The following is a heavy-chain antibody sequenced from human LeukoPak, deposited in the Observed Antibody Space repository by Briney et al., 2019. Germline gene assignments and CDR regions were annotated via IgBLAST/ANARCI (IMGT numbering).Heavy chain of an antibody. CDR3: AAVIYSYGYFDY. CDR2: IYYSGSP. V-gene: IGHV4-59*08. J-gene: IGHJ4*02. CDR1: GGSINSYY. Sequence: SETLSLTCTVSGGSINSYYWSWIRQPPGKGLEWIGDIYYSGSPDYNPSLKSRVTISVDTSKNQFSLKLSSVTAADTAVYYCAAVIYSYGYFDYWGQGTLVTVSS. D-gene: IGHD5-18*01.